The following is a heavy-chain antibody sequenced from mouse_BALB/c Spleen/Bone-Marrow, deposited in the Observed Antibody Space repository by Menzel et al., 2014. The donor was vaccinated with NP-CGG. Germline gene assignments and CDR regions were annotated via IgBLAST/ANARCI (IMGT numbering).Heavy chain of an antibody. J-gene: IGHJ4*01. CDR3: ARREGYDAMDY. D-gene: IGHD3-2*02. CDR2: IWSGGNT. V-gene: IGHV2-2*02. CDR1: GFSLTNYG. Sequence: VMLVESGPGLVQPSQSLSITCTVSGFSLTNYGVHWVRQSPGKGLEWLGVIWSGGNTDYNAAFISRLSISKDNSKSXAFFKMSSLQASDTAIYYCARREGYDAMDYWGQGASVTVSS.